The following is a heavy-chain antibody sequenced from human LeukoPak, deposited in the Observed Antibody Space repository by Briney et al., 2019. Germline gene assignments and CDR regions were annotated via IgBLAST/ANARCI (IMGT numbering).Heavy chain of an antibody. J-gene: IGHJ4*02. CDR3: AKNQGVFGELFMIDY. Sequence: GGSLRLSCAASGFTFSSYAMSWVRHAPGEGLEWVSDISGSGGSTYYADSVRGRFTLSRDNSKNTLYLQMNRLRAEGTAVYYCAKNQGVFGELFMIDYWGQGTLVTVSS. V-gene: IGHV3-23*01. CDR1: GFTFSSYA. CDR2: ISGSGGST. D-gene: IGHD3-10*02.